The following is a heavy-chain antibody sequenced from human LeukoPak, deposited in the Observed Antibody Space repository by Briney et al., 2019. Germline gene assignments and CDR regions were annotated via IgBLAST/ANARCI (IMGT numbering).Heavy chain of an antibody. J-gene: IGHJ3*02. CDR1: GGSISSYY. D-gene: IGHD6-13*01. Sequence: SETPSLTCTVSGGSISSYYWSWIRQPPGKGLEWIGYIYYSGSTNYNPSLKSRVTISVDTSKNQFSLKLSSVTAADTAVYYCARGSSSSWYDAFDIWGQGTVVTVSS. CDR3: ARGSSSSWYDAFDI. V-gene: IGHV4-59*01. CDR2: IYYSGST.